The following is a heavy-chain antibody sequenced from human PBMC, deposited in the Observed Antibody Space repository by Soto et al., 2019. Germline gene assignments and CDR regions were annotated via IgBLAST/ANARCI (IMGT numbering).Heavy chain of an antibody. V-gene: IGHV4-34*01. CDR3: ARDFGGATENWFDP. D-gene: IGHD3-16*01. Sequence: SETLSLTCAVYGGSFSGYYWSWIRQPPGKGLEWIGEINHSGSTNYNPSLKSRVTISVDTSKNQFSLKLSSVTAADTAVYYCARDFGGATENWFDPWGQGTLVTVSS. J-gene: IGHJ5*02. CDR1: GGSFSGYY. CDR2: INHSGST.